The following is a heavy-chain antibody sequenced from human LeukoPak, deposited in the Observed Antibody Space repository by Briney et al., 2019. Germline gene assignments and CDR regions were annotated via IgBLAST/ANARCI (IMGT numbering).Heavy chain of an antibody. J-gene: IGHJ4*02. CDR3: AKGNSARSGSYYGDY. CDR1: GFTFDSYA. D-gene: IGHD1-26*01. Sequence: GGSLRLSCAASGFTFDSYAISWVRQAPGRRLESVSSISGSGSSTYYADSVKGRFTISRDNSKNTLYLQMDSLRIEDTAEYYCAKGNSARSGSYYGDYWGQGNLVTVSS. V-gene: IGHV3-23*01. CDR2: ISGSGSST.